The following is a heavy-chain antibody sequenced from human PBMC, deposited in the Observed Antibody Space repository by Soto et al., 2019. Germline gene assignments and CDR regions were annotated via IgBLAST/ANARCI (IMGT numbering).Heavy chain of an antibody. J-gene: IGHJ4*02. CDR2: ITSSSGVI. Sequence: EVQLVESGGGLVQPGGSLRLSCAASGFTFSNYSMNWVRQAPGKGLEWVSYITSSSGVIFYADSVKGRFTISRDNAKNSLYLQMNSLRAEDTAVYYCAVAKFGHWGRGTLVTVSS. V-gene: IGHV3-48*01. CDR3: AVAKFGH. CDR1: GFTFSNYS.